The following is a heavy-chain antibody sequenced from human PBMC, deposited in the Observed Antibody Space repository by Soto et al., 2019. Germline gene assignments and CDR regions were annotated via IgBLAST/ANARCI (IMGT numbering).Heavy chain of an antibody. CDR3: ARVRATDYEIDY. J-gene: IGHJ4*02. CDR2: IKRDGSEK. D-gene: IGHD4-17*01. CDR1: GFMFGSYW. V-gene: IGHV3-7*03. Sequence: PGGSLRLSCTASGFMFGSYWVTWVRHVPGKGLQWVANIKRDGSEKYYVDFVKGRFTISRDNADNSVFLDMNNLRVDDTATYYCARVRATDYEIDYWGQGALVTVSS.